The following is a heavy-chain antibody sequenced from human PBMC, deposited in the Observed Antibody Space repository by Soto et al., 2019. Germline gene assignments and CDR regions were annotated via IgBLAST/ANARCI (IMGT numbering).Heavy chain of an antibody. CDR1: GFTFSSYA. J-gene: IGHJ4*02. Sequence: EVQLVESGGGLVQPGGSLRLSCAASGFTFSSYAMHWVRQAPGKGLEYVSDINSNGGSTYYANSVKGRFTISRANSKNTLYLQMGSLRAEDLAVYYCARRGYSGYEIDYWGQGTLVTVAS. D-gene: IGHD5-12*01. CDR2: INSNGGST. V-gene: IGHV3-64*01. CDR3: ARRGYSGYEIDY.